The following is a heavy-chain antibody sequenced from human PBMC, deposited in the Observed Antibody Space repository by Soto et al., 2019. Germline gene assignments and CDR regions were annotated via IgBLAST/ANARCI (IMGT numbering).Heavy chain of an antibody. J-gene: IGHJ6*03. V-gene: IGHV4-59*01. D-gene: IGHD6-19*01. CDR1: GGSISSYY. Sequence: SETLSLTCTVSGGSISSYYWSWIRQPPGKGLEWIGYIYYSGSTNYNPSLRSRVTISVDTSKNQFSLKLSSVTAADTAVYYCARVNSSGWFKTSYYYYMDVWGKGTTVTVSS. CDR2: IYYSGST. CDR3: ARVNSSGWFKTSYYYYMDV.